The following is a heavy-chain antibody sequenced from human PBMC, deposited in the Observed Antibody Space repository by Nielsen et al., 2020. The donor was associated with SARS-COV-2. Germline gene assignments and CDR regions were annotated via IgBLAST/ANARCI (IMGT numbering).Heavy chain of an antibody. CDR2: ISSSSSTI. CDR1: GFTFSSYS. D-gene: IGHD5-18*01. V-gene: IGHV3-48*04. Sequence: GGALRLSCAASGFTFSSYSMNWVRQAPGKGREWVSYISSSSSTIYYADSVKGRFTISRANAKNSLYLQMNSLRAEDTAMYDYARPDTAMVPFDYWGQGTLVTVSS. CDR3: ARPDTAMVPFDY. J-gene: IGHJ4*02.